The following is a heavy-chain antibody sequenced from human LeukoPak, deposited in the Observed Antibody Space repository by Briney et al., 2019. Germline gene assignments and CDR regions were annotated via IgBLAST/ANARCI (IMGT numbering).Heavy chain of an antibody. J-gene: IGHJ4*02. CDR3: ARLDYYDSSGTFDY. Sequence: KPSETLSLTCTVSGVSISSSSYYWGWIRQPPGKGLEWLGSIYYSGSTYYNPSLKSRVTISVDTSKNQFSLKLSSVTAADTAVYYCARLDYYDSSGTFDYWGQGTLVTVSS. D-gene: IGHD3-22*01. CDR1: GVSISSSSYY. CDR2: IYYSGST. V-gene: IGHV4-39*01.